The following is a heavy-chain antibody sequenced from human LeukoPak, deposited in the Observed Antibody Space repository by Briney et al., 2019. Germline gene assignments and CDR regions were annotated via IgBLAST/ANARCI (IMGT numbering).Heavy chain of an antibody. D-gene: IGHD6-6*01. V-gene: IGHV3-21*01. CDR2: ICSSSSYI. CDR1: GFTFSSYS. Sequence: GGSLRLSCAASGFTFSSYSMNWVRQAPGKGLEWVSSICSSSSYIYYADSVKGRFTISRDNAKNSLYLQMNSLRAEDTAVYYCARDRSIGGIDYWGQGTLVTVSS. CDR3: ARDRSIGGIDY. J-gene: IGHJ4*02.